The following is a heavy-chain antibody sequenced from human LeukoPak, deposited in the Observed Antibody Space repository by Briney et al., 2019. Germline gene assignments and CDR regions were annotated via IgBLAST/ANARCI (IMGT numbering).Heavy chain of an antibody. CDR3: ARDLDY. Sequence: PGGSLRLSCAASGFTFSSYSMNWIRQAPGKGLEWVSYISSSSSTIYYADSVKGRFTISRDNAKNSLYLQMNSLRAEDTAVYYCARDLDYWGQGTLVTVSS. V-gene: IGHV3-48*01. CDR1: GFTFSSYS. CDR2: ISSSSSTI. J-gene: IGHJ4*02.